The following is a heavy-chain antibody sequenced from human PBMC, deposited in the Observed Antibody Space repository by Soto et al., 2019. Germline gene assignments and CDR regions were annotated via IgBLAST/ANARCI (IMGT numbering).Heavy chain of an antibody. J-gene: IGHJ4*02. D-gene: IGHD6-19*01. CDR2: ISGSGGST. Sequence: GGSLRLSCAASGFTFSSYAMSWVRQAPGKGLEWVSAISGSGGSTYYADSVKGRFTISRDNSKNTLYLQMNSLRAEDTAVYYCAKDRSYSSGKTNYFDYWGQGTLVTVSS. V-gene: IGHV3-23*01. CDR3: AKDRSYSSGKTNYFDY. CDR1: GFTFSSYA.